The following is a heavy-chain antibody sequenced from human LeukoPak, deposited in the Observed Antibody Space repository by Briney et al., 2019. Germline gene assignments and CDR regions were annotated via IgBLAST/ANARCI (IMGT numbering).Heavy chain of an antibody. D-gene: IGHD1/OR15-1a*01. V-gene: IGHV3-72*01. Sequence: PGGSLRLSCTASGFTFSDRYIDWVRRAPGKGLEWVGRSRNKANSYTTEYAASVKGRFTISRDESKNLLYLQMNSLKTEDTAVYYCTRCSTGTRLYYFDYWGQGTLVTVSS. CDR2: SRNKANSYTT. CDR3: TRCSTGTRLYYFDY. CDR1: GFTFSDRY. J-gene: IGHJ4*02.